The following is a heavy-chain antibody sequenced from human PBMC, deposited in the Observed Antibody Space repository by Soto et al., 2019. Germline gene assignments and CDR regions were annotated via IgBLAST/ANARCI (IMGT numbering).Heavy chain of an antibody. CDR1: GFNVGAFA. D-gene: IGHD1-20*01. V-gene: IGHV3-23*01. J-gene: IGHJ4*02. CDR2: ISVSDAFI. CDR3: TRETVAGITGLDY. Sequence: GGSLRLSCAASGFNVGAFAVNWVRQAPGKGLEWVSGISVSDAFIYYADSVRGRFSISRDASENILYLQMNSLRVDDTALYYCTRETVAGITGLDYWGPGTLVTVPS.